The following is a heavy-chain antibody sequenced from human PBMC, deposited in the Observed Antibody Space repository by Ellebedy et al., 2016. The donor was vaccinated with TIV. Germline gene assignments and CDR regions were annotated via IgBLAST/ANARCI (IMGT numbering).Heavy chain of an antibody. V-gene: IGHV3-30*02. Sequence: GESLKISXAASGFTFSSYGMHWVRQAPGKGLEWVAVIWYDGSNKYYADSVKGRFTISRDNSKNTLYLQMNSLRAEDTAVYYCAKGDIVVVPAAIQYYYYGMDVWGQGTTVTVSS. CDR2: IWYDGSNK. D-gene: IGHD2-2*01. J-gene: IGHJ6*02. CDR3: AKGDIVVVPAAIQYYYYGMDV. CDR1: GFTFSSYG.